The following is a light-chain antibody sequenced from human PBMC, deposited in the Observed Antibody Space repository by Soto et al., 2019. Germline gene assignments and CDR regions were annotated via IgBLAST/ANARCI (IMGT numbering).Light chain of an antibody. V-gene: IGKV3-20*01. Sequence: EIVMTQSTATLSVSPGERATPSCRASQSVPRHLAWYQQKPGQAPRLLIYGASSRATGIPDRFSGRGSGTDFTLTISILEPEDFAVYDCQLYGSSSITVGPVARRAIK. CDR3: QLYGSSSIT. J-gene: IGKJ5*01. CDR2: GAS. CDR1: QSVPRH.